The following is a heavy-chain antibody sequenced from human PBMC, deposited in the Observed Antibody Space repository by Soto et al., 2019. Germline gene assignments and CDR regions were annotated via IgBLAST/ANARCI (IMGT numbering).Heavy chain of an antibody. CDR1: GGTFSSYA. J-gene: IGHJ1*01. V-gene: IGHV1-69*13. CDR3: ASGSYYYESSGYYSYLQH. Sequence: SGKGSWKASGGTFSSYAISWVRQAPGQGLEWMGGIIPIFGTANYAQKFQGRVTITADESTSTAYMELSSLRSEDTAVYYCASGSYYYESSGYYSYLQHWGPGTPVPVSS. D-gene: IGHD3-22*01. CDR2: IIPIFGTA.